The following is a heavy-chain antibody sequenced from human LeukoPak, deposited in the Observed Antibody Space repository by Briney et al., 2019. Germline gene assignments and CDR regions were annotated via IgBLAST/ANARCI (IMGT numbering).Heavy chain of an antibody. D-gene: IGHD2-2*01. J-gene: IGHJ6*02. CDR2: ISAYNGNT. V-gene: IGHV1-18*01. CDR1: GYTFTSYG. Sequence: VASVKVSCQASGYTFTSYGISWVRQAPRQGLEWMGWISAYNGNTNYAQKLQGRVTMTTDTSTSTAYMELRSLRSDDTAVYYCARDRYCSSTSCPGYYYGMDVWGQGTTVTVSS. CDR3: ARDRYCSSTSCPGYYYGMDV.